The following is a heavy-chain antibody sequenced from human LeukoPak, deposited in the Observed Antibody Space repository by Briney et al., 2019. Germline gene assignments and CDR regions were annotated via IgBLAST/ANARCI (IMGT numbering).Heavy chain of an antibody. CDR2: ISGSGGNT. Sequence: GGSLRLSCAASGFTFSTYGMNWVRQAPGKGLEWVSSISGSGGNTYYADSVKGRFTISRDNSKNTLYLQMNSLRAKDTALYYCAKELTARLPFDYWGQGTLVTVSS. CDR3: AKELTARLPFDY. V-gene: IGHV3-23*01. CDR1: GFTFSTYG. D-gene: IGHD6-6*01. J-gene: IGHJ4*02.